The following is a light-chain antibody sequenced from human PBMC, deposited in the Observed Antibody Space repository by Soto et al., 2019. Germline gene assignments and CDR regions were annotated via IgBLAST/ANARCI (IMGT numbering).Light chain of an antibody. Sequence: QSALTQPASVSGSPGQSITISCTGTSSDVGSYNLVSWYPQHPGKAPKLMIYEGSKRPSGVSNRFSGSKSGNTASLTISGLQAEDEADYYCCSYAGSSTYVVCGGGTKLTVL. V-gene: IGLV2-23*01. J-gene: IGLJ2*01. CDR1: SSDVGSYNL. CDR3: CSYAGSSTYVV. CDR2: EGS.